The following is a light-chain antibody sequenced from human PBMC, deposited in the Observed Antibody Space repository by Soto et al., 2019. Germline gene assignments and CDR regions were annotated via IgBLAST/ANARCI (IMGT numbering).Light chain of an antibody. CDR1: QSVTSN. CDR3: QQYNNWPLT. J-gene: IGKJ3*01. V-gene: IGKV3-15*01. CDR2: GAS. Sequence: EIVMTQSPATLSVSPGERATLSCRASQSVTSNLAWYQQKPGQTPRLLIYGASTRATGIPARFSGSGSGTEFTLSISSLQSGDLAVYYCQQYNNWPLTFGPGTKVDIK.